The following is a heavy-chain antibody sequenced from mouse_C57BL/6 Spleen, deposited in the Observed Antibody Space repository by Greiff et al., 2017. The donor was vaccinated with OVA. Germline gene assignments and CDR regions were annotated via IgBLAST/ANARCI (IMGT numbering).Heavy chain of an antibody. Sequence: VQLQQPGAELVKPGASVKMSCKASGYTFTSYWITWVKQRPGQGLEWIGDIYPGSGSTNYNEKFKSKATLTVNTSSITAYMQLSSLTSEDSAVYYCTRNGYYDLDYWGQGTTLTVSS. D-gene: IGHD2-4*01. J-gene: IGHJ2*01. V-gene: IGHV1-55*01. CDR1: GYTFTSYW. CDR3: TRNGYYDLDY. CDR2: IYPGSGST.